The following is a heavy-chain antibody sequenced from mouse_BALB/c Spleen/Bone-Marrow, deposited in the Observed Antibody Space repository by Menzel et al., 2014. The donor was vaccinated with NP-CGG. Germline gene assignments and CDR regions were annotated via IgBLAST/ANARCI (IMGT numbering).Heavy chain of an antibody. D-gene: IGHD2-14*01. Sequence: QVQLKQSGAELVRPGVSVKISCKGSGYTFTDYAIHWVKQGHAKSLEWNGLISGYYGDAIYNQKFKGKATMTVDKSSSTAYMDLARLTSEDSAIYYCARSGKVRNAMNYWGRGTSVTVSS. CDR1: GYTFTDYA. CDR2: ISGYYGDA. J-gene: IGHJ4*01. V-gene: IGHV1S137*01. CDR3: ARSGKVRNAMNY.